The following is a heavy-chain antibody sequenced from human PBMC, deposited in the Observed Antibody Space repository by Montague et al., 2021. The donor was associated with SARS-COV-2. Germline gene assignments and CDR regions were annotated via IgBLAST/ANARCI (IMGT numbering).Heavy chain of an antibody. CDR2: IYYDGST. CDR3: ARYGSYFEH. CDR1: GGSIRSYY. J-gene: IGHJ4*02. D-gene: IGHD1-26*01. Sequence: SETLSLTCTVSGGSIRSYYWSWIRQTPGKGLEWIGYIYYDGSTNYNPSLKSRVTMSVDSSKNQFSLRLGSVTAADTAVYHCARYGSYFEHWGQGTLVTVSS. V-gene: IGHV4-59*03.